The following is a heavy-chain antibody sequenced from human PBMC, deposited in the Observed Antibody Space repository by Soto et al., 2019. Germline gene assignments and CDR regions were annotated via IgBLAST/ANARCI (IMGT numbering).Heavy chain of an antibody. CDR2: ISYDGSNK. V-gene: IGHV3-30-3*01. CDR1: GFTFSSYA. D-gene: IGHD2-2*01. Sequence: QVQLVESGGGVVQPGRSLRLSCAASGFTFSSYAMHWVRQAPGKGLEWVAIISYDGSNKYYADSMKGRFTISRDTSKSTLYLQMNSLRAEDTAVYYCARGSPDILLVPAHRDFWGQGTLVTVSS. J-gene: IGHJ4*02. CDR3: ARGSPDILLVPAHRDF.